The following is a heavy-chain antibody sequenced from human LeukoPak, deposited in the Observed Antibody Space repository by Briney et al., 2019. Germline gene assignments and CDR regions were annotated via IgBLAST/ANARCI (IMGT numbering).Heavy chain of an antibody. Sequence: GGSLRLSCAASGFSFSNTWMNWIRLAPGKGLEWVGRVKSKSDGGTAEYAAPVKGRFTISRDDSKSILYVEMSSLKIEDTALYYCTPGGKDYVHWGQGTLATVSS. CDR1: GFSFSNTW. V-gene: IGHV3-15*07. D-gene: IGHD4-17*01. J-gene: IGHJ4*02. CDR2: VKSKSDGGTA. CDR3: TPGGKDYVH.